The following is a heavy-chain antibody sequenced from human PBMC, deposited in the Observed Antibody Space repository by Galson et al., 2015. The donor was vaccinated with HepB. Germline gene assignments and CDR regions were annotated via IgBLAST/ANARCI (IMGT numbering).Heavy chain of an antibody. CDR2: TNPNSGGT. V-gene: IGHV1-2*02. D-gene: IGHD3-22*01. J-gene: IGHJ3*02. CDR1: GYTFTSYG. Sequence: SVKVSCKASGYTFTSYGISWVRQAPGQGLEWMGWTNPNSGGTNYAQKFQGGVTMTRDTSISTAYMELSRLRSDDTAVYYCARAPPRITMIVVAHAFDIWGQGTMVTVSS. CDR3: ARAPPRITMIVVAHAFDI.